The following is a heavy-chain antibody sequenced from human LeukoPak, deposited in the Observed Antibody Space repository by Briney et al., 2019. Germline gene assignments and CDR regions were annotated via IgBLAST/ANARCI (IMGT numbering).Heavy chain of an antibody. Sequence: ASVKVSCKASGYTFTSYGISWVRQAPGQGLEWMGWISAYNGNTNYAQKLQGRVTMTTDTSTSTAYMELRSLRSDDTAVYYCARTVHYYGSGSNNWFDPWGQGTLVTVSS. CDR1: GYTFTSYG. CDR3: ARTVHYYGSGSNNWFDP. D-gene: IGHD3-10*01. J-gene: IGHJ5*02. CDR2: ISAYNGNT. V-gene: IGHV1-18*01.